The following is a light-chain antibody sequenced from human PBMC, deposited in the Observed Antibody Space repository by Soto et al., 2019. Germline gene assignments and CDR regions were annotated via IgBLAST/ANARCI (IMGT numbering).Light chain of an antibody. V-gene: IGKV2-28*01. CDR3: MQALQTPRT. Sequence: DIVMTQSPLSLPVTPGEPASISCRSSQSLLHSNGYNYLDWYLQKPGQSPQLLIYLGSNRASGVTARFSGSGSVAGFTLKISRVEAEDVGVYYCMQALQTPRTFGQGTKVEIK. CDR2: LGS. CDR1: QSLLHSNGYNY. J-gene: IGKJ1*01.